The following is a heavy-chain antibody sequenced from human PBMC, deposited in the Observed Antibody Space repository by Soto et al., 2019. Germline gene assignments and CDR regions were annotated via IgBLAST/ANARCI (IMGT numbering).Heavy chain of an antibody. J-gene: IGHJ6*02. CDR2: IWYDGSNK. D-gene: IGHD6-13*01. Sequence: PGGSLRLSCAASGFTFSSYGMHWVRQAPGKGLEWVAVIWYDGSNKYYADSVKGRFTISRDNSKNTLYLQMNSLRAEDTAVYYCARDQSLGSSWYYYYYYGMDVWGQGTTVTVSS. V-gene: IGHV3-33*01. CDR3: ARDQSLGSSWYYYYYYGMDV. CDR1: GFTFSSYG.